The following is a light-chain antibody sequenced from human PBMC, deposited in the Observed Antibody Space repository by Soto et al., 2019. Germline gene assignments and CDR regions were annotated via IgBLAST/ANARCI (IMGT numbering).Light chain of an antibody. J-gene: IGKJ1*01. CDR1: QSISNW. CDR3: QQYHSYS. V-gene: IGKV1-5*01. Sequence: DIRMTQYPSTLPGSVGDRVTITCGASQSISNWLAWYQQNPGTAPKVLIYHASNLQSGAPSRFSGRGSGTDFTLTIRSLQPDHFATYYCQQYHSYSFGPGTKVDI. CDR2: HAS.